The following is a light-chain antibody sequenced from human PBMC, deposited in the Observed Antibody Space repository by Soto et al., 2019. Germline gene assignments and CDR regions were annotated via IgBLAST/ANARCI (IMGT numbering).Light chain of an antibody. CDR2: GAS. CDR1: QSLITRY. CDR3: QQYGTSPT. J-gene: IGKJ5*01. V-gene: IGKV3-20*01. Sequence: EIVWTQSPGTLSLFPGERATLSCRASQSLITRYLAWYQQKPGQAPRLLIYGASTRATGIPDRFSGSGSGTDLTLTISRLEPEDFAVYSCQQYGTSPTFGQGTRLEIK.